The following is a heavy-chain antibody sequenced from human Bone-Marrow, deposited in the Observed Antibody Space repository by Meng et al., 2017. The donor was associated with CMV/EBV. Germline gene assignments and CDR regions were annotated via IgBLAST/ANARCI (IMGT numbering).Heavy chain of an antibody. J-gene: IGHJ6*02. CDR1: GFTFSSYA. CDR2: IYSGGSST. CDR3: ARREGDSSGMDV. Sequence: GESLKISCAASGFTFSSYAMSWVRQAPGKGLEWVSVIYSGGSSTYYADSVKGRFTISRDNSKNTLYLQMNSLRAEDTAVYYCARREGDSSGMDVWGQGTTFTVSS. V-gene: IGHV3-23*03. D-gene: IGHD6-13*01.